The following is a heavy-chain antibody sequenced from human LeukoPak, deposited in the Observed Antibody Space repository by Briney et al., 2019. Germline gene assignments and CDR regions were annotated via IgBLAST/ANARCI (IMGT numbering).Heavy chain of an antibody. CDR3: ASRYCSSTSCYRRYYFDY. V-gene: IGHV4-34*01. CDR1: GGSFSGYY. CDR2: INHSGST. D-gene: IGHD2-2*02. J-gene: IGHJ4*02. Sequence: PSETLSLTCAVYGGSFSGYYWSWIRQPPGKGLEWIGEINHSGSTNYNPSLKSRVTISVDTSKNQFSLKLSSVTAADTAVYYCASRYCSSTSCYRRYYFDYWGQGTLVTVSS.